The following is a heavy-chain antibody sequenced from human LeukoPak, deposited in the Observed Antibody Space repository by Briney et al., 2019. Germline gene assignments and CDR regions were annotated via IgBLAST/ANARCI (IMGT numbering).Heavy chain of an antibody. CDR1: GGSFSGYY. CDR2: IYTSGST. J-gene: IGHJ4*02. V-gene: IGHV4-59*10. D-gene: IGHD1-7*01. Sequence: SETLSLTCAVYGGSFSGYYWSWIRQPAGKGLEWIGRIYTSGSTNYNPSLKSRVTMSVDTSKNQFSLKLSSVTAADTAVYYCARSLSTSPSELYFDYWGQGTLVTVSS. CDR3: ARSLSTSPSELYFDY.